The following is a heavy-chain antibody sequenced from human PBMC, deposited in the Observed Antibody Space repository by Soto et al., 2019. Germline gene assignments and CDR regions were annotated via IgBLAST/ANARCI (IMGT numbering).Heavy chain of an antibody. D-gene: IGHD6-19*01. V-gene: IGHV1-18*04. CDR2: NSTYNGNT. CDR3: ARVVGGIPVAGSWNWFDP. Sequence: QVQLVQSGTEVKKPGASVKVSCKASGYTFTSYALSWVRHAPGQGLEWMGWNSTYNGNTNYAQNLQGRVTMTTDITTNTAYMELRSLRSDDTAVYYCARVVGGIPVAGSWNWFDPWGQGTLVTVSS. CDR1: GYTFTSYA. J-gene: IGHJ5*02.